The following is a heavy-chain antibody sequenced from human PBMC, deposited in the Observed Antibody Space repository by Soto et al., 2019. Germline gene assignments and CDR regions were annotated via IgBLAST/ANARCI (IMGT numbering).Heavy chain of an antibody. V-gene: IGHV1-69*13. CDR3: ARASFTMVRGDPSPPWFDP. J-gene: IGHJ5*02. Sequence: ASVKVSCKASGGTFSSYAISWVRQAPGQGLEWMGGIIPIFGTANYAQKFQGRVTITADESTSTAYMELSSLRSEDTAVYYCARASFTMVRGDPSPPWFDPWGQGTLVTVSS. D-gene: IGHD3-10*01. CDR2: IIPIFGTA. CDR1: GGTFSSYA.